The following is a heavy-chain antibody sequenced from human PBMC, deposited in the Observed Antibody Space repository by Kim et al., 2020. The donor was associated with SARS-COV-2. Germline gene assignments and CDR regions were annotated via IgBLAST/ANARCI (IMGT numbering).Heavy chain of an antibody. CDR1: GGSFSGHS. CDR3: ARGRVGVVPSPVLGLGPFYEYFTLDV. D-gene: IGHD1-26*01. Sequence: SETLSLTCAVYGGSFSGHSWSWVRQPPGQGLEWIGEITDSGSTKYSPSLKSRLTISVDVSKNQFSLKLTSVTAADRGLYYCARGRVGVVPSPVLGLGPFYEYFTLDVWGHGTTVTVSS. V-gene: IGHV4-34*01. J-gene: IGHJ6*02. CDR2: ITDSGST.